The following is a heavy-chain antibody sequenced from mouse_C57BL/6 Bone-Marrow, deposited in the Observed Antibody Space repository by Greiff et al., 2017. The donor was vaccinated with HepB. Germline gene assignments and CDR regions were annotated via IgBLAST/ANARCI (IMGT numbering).Heavy chain of an antibody. CDR3: ARFDADEGAWFAY. CDR2: IYPRSGNT. V-gene: IGHV1-81*01. D-gene: IGHD2-3*01. J-gene: IGHJ3*01. Sequence: QVQLKESGAELARPGASVKLSCKASGYTFTSYGISWVKQRTGQGLEWIGEIYPRSGNTYYNEKFKGKATLTADKSSSTAYMELRSLTSEDSAVYSCARFDADEGAWFAYWGQGTLVTVSA. CDR1: GYTFTSYG.